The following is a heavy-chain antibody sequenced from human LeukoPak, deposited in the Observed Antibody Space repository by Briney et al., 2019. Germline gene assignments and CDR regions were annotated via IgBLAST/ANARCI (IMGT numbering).Heavy chain of an antibody. CDR3: ARYSNYGDYYYYYMDV. CDR2: IDHTGIT. CDR1: DDSITIYY. D-gene: IGHD4-11*01. J-gene: IGHJ6*03. Sequence: SETLSLTCTVSDDSITIYYWSWIRQPPGKGLEWIGYIDHTGITNYNPSLNSRVTISRDTSKNHFSLELSSATAADTAVYFCARYSNYGDYYYYYMDVWGKGTTVTVSS. V-gene: IGHV4-59*01.